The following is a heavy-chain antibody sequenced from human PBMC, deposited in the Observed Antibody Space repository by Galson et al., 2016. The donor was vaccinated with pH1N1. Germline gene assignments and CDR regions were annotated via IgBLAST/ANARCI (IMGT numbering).Heavy chain of an antibody. CDR3: GRDGVGPTTHQ. Sequence: LSLTCTVSGGSISSGNYYWSWIRQPAGKGLEWIGRIYINGNTIYNPSLESRATISVDTSKNQFSLRLNSVSAADTAVYYYGRDGVGPTTHQWGQGTLITVSS. D-gene: IGHD1-26*01. CDR1: GGSISSGNYY. V-gene: IGHV4-61*02. CDR2: IYINGNT. J-gene: IGHJ1*01.